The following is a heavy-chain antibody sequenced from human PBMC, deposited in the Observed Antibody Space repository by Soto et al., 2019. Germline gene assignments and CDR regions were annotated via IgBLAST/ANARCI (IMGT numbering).Heavy chain of an antibody. Sequence: QVQLVQSGAEVKKPGASVKVSCKASGYTFTSYYMHWVRQAPGQGLEWMGIINPSGGSTSYAQKFQGRVTMTRDTSTSTVYMELSSLRSEDTAVYYCASSPVVDTAMVWFSYYYYGMDVWGQGTTVTVSS. CDR2: INPSGGST. V-gene: IGHV1-46*01. D-gene: IGHD5-18*01. CDR1: GYTFTSYY. CDR3: ASSPVVDTAMVWFSYYYYGMDV. J-gene: IGHJ6*02.